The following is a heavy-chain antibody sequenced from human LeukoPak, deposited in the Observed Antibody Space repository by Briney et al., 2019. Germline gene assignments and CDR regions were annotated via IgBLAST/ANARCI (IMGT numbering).Heavy chain of an antibody. D-gene: IGHD2-2*01. V-gene: IGHV3-23*01. Sequence: GGSLRLSCAASGFTFSNYAMSWVRQAPGKGLEWVSSISGTGGSTYYADSVKGRFTISRDNSNNTLFLQMNSLRAEDTAVYYCFLDCSSTSCPPDAIDYWGQGTLVTVSS. J-gene: IGHJ4*02. CDR2: ISGTGGST. CDR3: FLDCSSTSCPPDAIDY. CDR1: GFTFSNYA.